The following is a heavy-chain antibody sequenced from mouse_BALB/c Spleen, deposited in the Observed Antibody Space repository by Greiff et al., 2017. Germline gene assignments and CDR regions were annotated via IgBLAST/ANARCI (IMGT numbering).Heavy chain of an antibody. Sequence: VQLQQSGAELVRPGTSVKVSCKASGYAFTNYLIEWVKQRPGQGLEWIGVINPGSGGTNYNEKFKGKATLTADKSSSTAYMQLSSLTSDDSAVYFCARLRDYYAMDYWGQGTSVTVSS. CDR3: ARLRDYYAMDY. CDR2: INPGSGGT. CDR1: GYAFTNYL. J-gene: IGHJ4*01. V-gene: IGHV1-54*03.